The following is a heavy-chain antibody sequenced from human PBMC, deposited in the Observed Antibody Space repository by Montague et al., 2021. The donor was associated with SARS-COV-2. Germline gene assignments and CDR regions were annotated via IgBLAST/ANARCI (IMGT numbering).Heavy chain of an antibody. J-gene: IGHJ4*02. D-gene: IGHD3-22*01. Sequence: SETLSLTCSVSGGSISSSYWSWIRQSPGKGLEWVGYISDSGSTKYNPSLQSRVTISVDTARNQFSLKLLSVTAADTAFYYCARVDSSGPGEYWGQGILVSVSS. V-gene: IGHV4-59*08. CDR1: GGSISSSY. CDR3: ARVDSSGPGEY. CDR2: ISDSGST.